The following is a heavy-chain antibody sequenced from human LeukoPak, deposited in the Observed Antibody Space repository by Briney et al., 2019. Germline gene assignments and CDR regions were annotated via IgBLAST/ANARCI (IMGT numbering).Heavy chain of an antibody. V-gene: IGHV1-8*01. J-gene: IGHJ6*03. CDR3: ATKYGDYVSRPYYYYYYMDV. Sequence: ASVKVSCKASGYTFTSYDINWVRQATGQGLEWMGWMNPNSGNTGYAQKFQGRVTMTRNTSISTAYMELSSLRSEDTAVYYCATKYGDYVSRPYYYYYYMDVWGKGTTVTISS. CDR2: MNPNSGNT. CDR1: GYTFTSYD. D-gene: IGHD4-17*01.